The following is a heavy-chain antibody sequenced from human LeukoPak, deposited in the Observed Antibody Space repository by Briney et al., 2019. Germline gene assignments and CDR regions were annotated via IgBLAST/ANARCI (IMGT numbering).Heavy chain of an antibody. CDR1: GGTFSSYA. V-gene: IGHV1-69*05. Sequence: SVKVSCKASGGTFSSYAIRWVRQAPGQGLEWMGRIIPIFGTANYAQKFQGRVTITTDESTSTAYMELSSLRSEDTAVYYCASDPSYSYYYDSSGYYDYWGQGTLVTVSS. CDR3: ASDPSYSYYYDSSGYYDY. J-gene: IGHJ4*02. CDR2: IIPIFGTA. D-gene: IGHD3-22*01.